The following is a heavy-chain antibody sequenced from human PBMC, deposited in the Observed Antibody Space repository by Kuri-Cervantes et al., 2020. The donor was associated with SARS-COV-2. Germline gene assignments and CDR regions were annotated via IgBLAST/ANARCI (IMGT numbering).Heavy chain of an antibody. V-gene: IGHV1-2*02. Sequence: ASVKVSCKASGYTFTGYYMHWVRQAPGQGLEWMGWINPNSGGTNYAQKFQGRVTMTRDTSISTAYMEPSRLRSDDTAVYYCARSFDSSSWHLFDYWGQGTLVTVSS. CDR3: ARSFDSSSWHLFDY. CDR1: GYTFTGYY. J-gene: IGHJ4*02. D-gene: IGHD6-13*01. CDR2: INPNSGGT.